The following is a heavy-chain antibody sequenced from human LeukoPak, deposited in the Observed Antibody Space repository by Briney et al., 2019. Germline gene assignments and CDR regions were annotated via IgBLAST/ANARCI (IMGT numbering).Heavy chain of an antibody. V-gene: IGHV3-30*18. CDR3: AKDLWFGELLAYGMDV. Sequence: GGTLRLSYGACRLTLSCCCMQGVRQARGRGWVCVADISYDGSNKYYADTLKGRFTISRDNSKNTLYLQMNSLRAEDTAVYYCAKDLWFGELLAYGMDVWGKGTTVTVSS. J-gene: IGHJ6*04. CDR2: ISYDGSNK. D-gene: IGHD3-10*01. CDR1: RLTLSCCC.